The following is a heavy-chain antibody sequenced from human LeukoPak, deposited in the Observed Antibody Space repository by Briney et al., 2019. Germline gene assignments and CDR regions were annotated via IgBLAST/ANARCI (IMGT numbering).Heavy chain of an antibody. CDR3: AREVGDGQYHFDY. J-gene: IGHJ4*02. D-gene: IGHD5-24*01. CDR2: IYYSGST. V-gene: IGHV4-59*01. Sequence: PSETLSLTCTVSGGSISSYYWSWIRQPPGKGLEWIGYIYYSGSTNYNPSLKSRVTISVDTSKNQFSLKLSSVSAADTAVYYCAREVGDGQYHFDYWGQGTLVTVSS. CDR1: GGSISSYY.